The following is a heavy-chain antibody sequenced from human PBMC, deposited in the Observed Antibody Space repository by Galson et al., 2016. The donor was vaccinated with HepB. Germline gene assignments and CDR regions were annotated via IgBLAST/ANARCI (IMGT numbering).Heavy chain of an antibody. J-gene: IGHJ4*02. V-gene: IGHV3-7*04. D-gene: IGHD1-26*01. Sequence: VDSVRGRFTISRENAKNSLYLQMSSLRVEDTALYYCAGDILREVGVHWGQGTLVTVSS. CDR3: AGDILREVGVH.